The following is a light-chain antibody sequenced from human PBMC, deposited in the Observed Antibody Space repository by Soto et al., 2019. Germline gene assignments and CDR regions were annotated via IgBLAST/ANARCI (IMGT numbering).Light chain of an antibody. J-gene: IGLJ1*01. CDR2: EAR. CDR1: STDFVAYNR. Sequence: QSALTQPPSVSGSPGQSVTISCTGTSTDFVAYNRVSWYQQPPGTAPKLIIYEARTRPSGVPDRSSGSKSGNTASLTISGLQAADEADYYCSLYTSENTYVFGTGTKVTVL. CDR3: SLYTSENTYV. V-gene: IGLV2-18*01.